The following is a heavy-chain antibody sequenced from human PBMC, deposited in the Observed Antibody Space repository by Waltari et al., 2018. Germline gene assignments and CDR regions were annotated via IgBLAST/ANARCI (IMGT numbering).Heavy chain of an antibody. D-gene: IGHD4-17*01. CDR2: IKQDGSEK. V-gene: IGHV3-7*03. CDR3: ARIYYGDYVVY. J-gene: IGHJ4*02. Sequence: EVQLVESGGGLVQPGGSLRLSCAASGFTFSSYWMSWVRQAPGRGLEWVAKIKQDGSEKYYVDSVKGRFTISRDNAKNSLYLQMNSLRAEDTAVYYCARIYYGDYVVYWGQGTLVTVSS. CDR1: GFTFSSYW.